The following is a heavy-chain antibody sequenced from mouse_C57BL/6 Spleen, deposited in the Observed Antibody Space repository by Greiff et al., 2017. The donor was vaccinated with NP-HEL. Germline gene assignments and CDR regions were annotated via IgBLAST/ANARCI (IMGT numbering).Heavy chain of an antibody. J-gene: IGHJ4*01. D-gene: IGHD2-5*01. V-gene: IGHV6-3*01. Sequence: EVKLVESGGGLVQPGGSMKLSCVASGFTFSNYWMNWVRQSPEKGLEWVAQIRLKSDNYATHYAESVKGRFTISRDDSKSSVYLQMNNLRAEDTGIYYCTGGAYYSNPFYAMDYWGQGTSVTVSS. CDR3: TGGAYYSNPFYAMDY. CDR1: GFTFSNYW. CDR2: IRLKSDNYAT.